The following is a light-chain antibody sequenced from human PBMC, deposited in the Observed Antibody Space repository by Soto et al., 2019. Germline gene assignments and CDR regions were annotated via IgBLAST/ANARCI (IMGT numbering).Light chain of an antibody. CDR2: WAS. J-gene: IGKJ1*01. Sequence: DIVMTQSPGALAVSLGERATINCKSSQSVLYSSNNRNHLAWYQQKPGQPPKLLIYWASTRESGVPDRFSGSGSGTDFTLTISSLQAEDVAVYYCQQYYSSPWTFGQGTKVEIK. CDR1: QSVLYSSNNRNH. CDR3: QQYYSSPWT. V-gene: IGKV4-1*01.